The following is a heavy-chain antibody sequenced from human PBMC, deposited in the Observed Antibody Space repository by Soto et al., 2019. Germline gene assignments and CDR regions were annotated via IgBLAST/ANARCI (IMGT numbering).Heavy chain of an antibody. V-gene: IGHV3-30*18. J-gene: IGHJ4*02. CDR2: ISYDGGNQ. Sequence: GGSLRLSCAASGFTFNIYGMHWVRQAPDKGLEWVAPISYDGGNQYYADSVKGRFTISRDNSKNTLFLQMNSLRADDTAVYYCAKDQASGQGSFDSWGQGTLVTVSS. CDR3: AKDQASGQGSFDS. CDR1: GFTFNIYG.